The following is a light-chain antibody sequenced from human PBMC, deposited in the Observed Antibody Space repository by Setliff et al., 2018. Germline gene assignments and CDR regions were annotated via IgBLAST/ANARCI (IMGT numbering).Light chain of an antibody. Sequence: QSVLTQPASVSGSPGQSITISCAGTSSDIGSYHLVSWYQQHPGKVPKLMIYEVNKRPSGVSNRFSGSKSGNTASLTISGLQAKDEGDYYCCSYVTGGTLAFGGGTKVTVL. CDR3: CSYVTGGTLA. CDR2: EVN. J-gene: IGLJ3*02. CDR1: SSDIGSYHL. V-gene: IGLV2-23*02.